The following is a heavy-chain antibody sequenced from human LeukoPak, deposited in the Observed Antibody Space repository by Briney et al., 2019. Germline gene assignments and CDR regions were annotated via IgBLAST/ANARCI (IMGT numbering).Heavy chain of an antibody. CDR3: ARVRAMDCSGGSCYSYYFDY. CDR2: INHSGST. J-gene: IGHJ4*02. V-gene: IGHV4-34*01. CDR1: GGSFSGYY. Sequence: SETLSLTCAVYGGSFSGYYWSWIRQPPGKGLEWIGEINHSGSTNYNPSLKSRVTISVDTSKNQFSLKLSSVTAADTAVYYCARVRAMDCSGGSCYSYYFDYWGQGTLVTVSS. D-gene: IGHD2-15*01.